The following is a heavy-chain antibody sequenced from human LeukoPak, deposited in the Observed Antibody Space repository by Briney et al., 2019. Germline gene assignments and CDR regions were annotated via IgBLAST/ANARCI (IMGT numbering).Heavy chain of an antibody. V-gene: IGHV3-23*01. CDR2: ISGSGGST. D-gene: IGHD6-19*01. Sequence: TGGSLRLSCAASGFTFSSYAMSWVRQAPGKGLEWVSAISGSGGSTYYADSVEGRFTISRDNSKNTLYLQMNSLRAEDTAVYYCANPPLPNSSGWYSQLGTTDYWGQGTLVTVSS. CDR1: GFTFSSYA. J-gene: IGHJ4*02. CDR3: ANPPLPNSSGWYSQLGTTDY.